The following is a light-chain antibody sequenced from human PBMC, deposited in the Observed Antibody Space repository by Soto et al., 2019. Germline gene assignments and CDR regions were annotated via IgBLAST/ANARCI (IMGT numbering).Light chain of an antibody. Sequence: QSVLTQPASVSGSPGQSIAISCTGTRSDVGAYNYVSWYQQHPGKAPKLMISEVTNRPSGVSDRFSGSKSGNTASLTISGLQAEDEADYYCAAWDDSLSGWVFGGGTQLTVL. J-gene: IGLJ3*02. CDR1: RSDVGAYNY. V-gene: IGLV2-14*01. CDR2: EVT. CDR3: AAWDDSLSGWV.